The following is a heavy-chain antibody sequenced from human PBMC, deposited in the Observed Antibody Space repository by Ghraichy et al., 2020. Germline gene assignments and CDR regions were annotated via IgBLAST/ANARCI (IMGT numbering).Heavy chain of an antibody. CDR2: IKQDGSER. CDR1: GFTFNTYY. J-gene: IGHJ4*02. V-gene: IGHV3-7*04. Sequence: GGSLRLSCAASGFTFNTYYMTWVRQAPGKGLEWGANIKQDGSERYYVDSVKGRFTISRDNAKDSVYLQMSSLRAEDTAVYFCGRGGYIYGSNPVDYWGQGTQVTVSS. D-gene: IGHD5-18*01. CDR3: GRGGYIYGSNPVDY.